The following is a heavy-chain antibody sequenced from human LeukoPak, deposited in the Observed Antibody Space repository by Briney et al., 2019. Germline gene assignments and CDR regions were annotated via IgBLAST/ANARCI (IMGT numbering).Heavy chain of an antibody. CDR2: ISSSGTTI. J-gene: IGHJ4*02. V-gene: IGHV3-48*01. Sequence: GGSLRLSCAASGFSFSGYSMNWVRQAPGKGLEWVSYISSSGTTIYYGDSMKGRFTVSRDNAKNSLSLQMNSLRAEDTAVYYCARSRSGYHFDCRGQGTLVTVSS. CDR1: GFSFSGYS. D-gene: IGHD5-12*01. CDR3: ARSRSGYHFDC.